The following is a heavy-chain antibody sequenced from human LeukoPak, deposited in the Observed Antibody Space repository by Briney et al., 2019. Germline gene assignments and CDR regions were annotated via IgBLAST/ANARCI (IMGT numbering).Heavy chain of an antibody. Sequence: PGGYLRLSCAASGFTFDDYGMSWVRQAPGKGLEWVSGMNWNGGSTGYVDSVKGRFTISRDNAKSSLYLQMNSLRAEDTALYYCARASGSYDPYYYYYMDVWGKGTTVTVSS. D-gene: IGHD1-26*01. J-gene: IGHJ6*03. CDR1: GFTFDDYG. V-gene: IGHV3-20*04. CDR3: ARASGSYDPYYYYYMDV. CDR2: MNWNGGST.